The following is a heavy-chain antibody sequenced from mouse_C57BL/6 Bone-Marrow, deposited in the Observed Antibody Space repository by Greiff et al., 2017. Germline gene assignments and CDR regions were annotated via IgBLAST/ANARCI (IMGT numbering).Heavy chain of an antibody. CDR3: ARITTVVVDY. D-gene: IGHD1-1*01. J-gene: IGHJ2*01. Sequence: VQLQQSGAELVKPGASVKLSCTASGFNIKDSYMHWVKQRPEQGLEWIGRIDPEDGETKSAPKFQGKATITADTSSNTAYLPLSSLTSEYTAVYYCARITTVVVDYWGQGTTLTGSS. V-gene: IGHV14-2*01. CDR2: IDPEDGET. CDR1: GFNIKDSY.